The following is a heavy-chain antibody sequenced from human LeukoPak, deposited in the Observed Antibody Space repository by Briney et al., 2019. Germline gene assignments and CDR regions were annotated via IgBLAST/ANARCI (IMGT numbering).Heavy chain of an antibody. D-gene: IGHD5-24*01. Sequence: GGSLRLSCAASGFTVSSNYMSWVRQAPGKGLEWVSVIYSGGSTYYADSVKGRFTISRDNSKNTLYLQMNSLRAEDTAVYYCARDRVLTIYFFDFWGQGTLVTVSS. CDR1: GFTVSSNY. V-gene: IGHV3-66*01. CDR3: ARDRVLTIYFFDF. CDR2: IYSGGST. J-gene: IGHJ4*02.